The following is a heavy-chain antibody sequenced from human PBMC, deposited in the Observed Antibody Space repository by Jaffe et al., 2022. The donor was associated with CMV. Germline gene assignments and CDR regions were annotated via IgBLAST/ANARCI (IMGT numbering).Heavy chain of an antibody. CDR3: AKDGEAIYSGFRWDYYGMDV. Sequence: EVRLLESGGGLGQPGGSLRLSCAASGFIFNNYGMTWVRQAPGRGLEWVSGISGNGGRIYYADSVKGRFTISRDNSKNTLYLQMSGLSAEDTAVYYCAKDGEAIYSGFRWDYYGMDVWGPGTTVTVSS. V-gene: IGHV3-23*01. CDR1: GFIFNNYG. CDR2: ISGNGGRI. J-gene: IGHJ6*02. D-gene: IGHD5-12*01.